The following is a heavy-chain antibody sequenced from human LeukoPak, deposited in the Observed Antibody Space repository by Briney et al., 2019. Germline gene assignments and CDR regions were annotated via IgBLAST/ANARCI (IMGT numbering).Heavy chain of an antibody. D-gene: IGHD3-22*01. V-gene: IGHV1-18*01. J-gene: IGHJ4*02. CDR3: ARDGFRYYDSSGYYFY. Sequence: ASEKVSCKASGYTFTSYGISWVRQAPGQGLEWMGWISAYNGNTNYAQKLQGRVTMTTDTSTSTAYMELRSLRSDDTAVYYCARDGFRYYDSSGYYFYWGQGTLVTVSS. CDR1: GYTFTSYG. CDR2: ISAYNGNT.